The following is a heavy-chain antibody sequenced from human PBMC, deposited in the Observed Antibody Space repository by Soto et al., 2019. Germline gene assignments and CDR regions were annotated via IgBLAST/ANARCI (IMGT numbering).Heavy chain of an antibody. D-gene: IGHD6-13*01. CDR3: ARMWRIAAAKEYYYYYMDV. CDR2: MNPNSGNT. CDR1: GYTFTSYD. J-gene: IGHJ6*03. Sequence: ASVKVSCKASGYTFTSYDINWVRQATGQGLEWMGWMNPNSGNTGYAQKLQGRVTMTRNTSISTAYMELSSLRSEDTAVYYCARMWRIAAAKEYYYYYMDVWGKRTTVPVS. V-gene: IGHV1-8*01.